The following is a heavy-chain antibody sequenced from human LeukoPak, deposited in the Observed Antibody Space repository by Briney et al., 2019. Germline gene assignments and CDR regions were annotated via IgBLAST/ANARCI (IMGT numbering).Heavy chain of an antibody. J-gene: IGHJ5*02. CDR3: ARAKNPYCGGDCRWFDP. V-gene: IGHV3-74*01. D-gene: IGHD2-21*02. Sequence: GGSLRLSCAASGFTFSAYTMLWVRQGRGKGRVWGSGIGPDGSGTTYADSVKGRFTISRDNAKNSLYLQMNSLRDEDTAVYYCARAKNPYCGGDCRWFDPWGQGTLVTVSS. CDR2: IGPDGSGT. CDR1: GFTFSAYT.